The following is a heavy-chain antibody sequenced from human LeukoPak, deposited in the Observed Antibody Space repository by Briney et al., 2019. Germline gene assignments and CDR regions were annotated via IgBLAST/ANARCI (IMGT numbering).Heavy chain of an antibody. J-gene: IGHJ5*02. CDR3: ARAVWGYNWFDP. D-gene: IGHD3-16*01. V-gene: IGHV4-39*01. Sequence: SETLSLTCTVSGGSISSSSYYWGWIRQPPGKGLEWIGSIYYSGSTYYNPSLKSRVTISVDTSKNQFSLKLSSVTAADTAVYYCARAVWGYNWFDPWGQGTLVAVSS. CDR1: GGSISSSSYY. CDR2: IYYSGST.